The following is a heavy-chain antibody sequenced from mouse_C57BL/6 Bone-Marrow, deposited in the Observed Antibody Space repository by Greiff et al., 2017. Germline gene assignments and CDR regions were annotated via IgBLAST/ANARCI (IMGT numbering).Heavy chain of an antibody. V-gene: IGHV1-69*01. J-gene: IGHJ3*01. D-gene: IGHD3-1*01. CDR1: GYTFTSYW. CDR3: AGSLAY. Sequence: QVQLQQPGAELVMPGASVKLSCKASGYTFTSYWMHWVKQRPGQGLEWIGEIDPSDSYTNYNQKFKGKSTLTVDKSSSTAYMQLSSLTSEDSAVYYVAGSLAYGGQGILVPVSA. CDR2: IDPSDSYT.